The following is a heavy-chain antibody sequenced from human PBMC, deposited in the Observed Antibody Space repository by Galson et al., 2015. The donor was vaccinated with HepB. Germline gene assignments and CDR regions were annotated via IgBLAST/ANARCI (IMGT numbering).Heavy chain of an antibody. D-gene: IGHD4-17*01. CDR3: ARLRTTVTTGRAFDI. CDR2: IYPGDSNT. V-gene: IGHV5-51*01. Sequence: SGAEVKKPGESLKISCKGSGFTFSSYWIAWVRQMPGKGLEWMGIIYPGDSNTRYSPSFQGQVTISADKSIRTAYLQWNSLKASDTAMYYCARLRTTVTTGRAFDIWGQGTMVTVSS. J-gene: IGHJ3*02. CDR1: GFTFSSYW.